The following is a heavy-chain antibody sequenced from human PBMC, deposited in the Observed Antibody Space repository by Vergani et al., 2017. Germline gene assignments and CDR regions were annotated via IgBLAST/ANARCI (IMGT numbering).Heavy chain of an antibody. CDR1: GYTFTGYY. Sequence: QVQLVQSGAEVKKPGASVKVSCKASGYTFTGYYMHWVRQAPGQGLEWMGWINPNSGGTNYAQTFQGRVTMTRDTSISTAYMERSRLRSDDMAVYYCARETAAGPIMDVWGKGTTVTVSS. D-gene: IGHD6-13*01. CDR2: INPNSGGT. J-gene: IGHJ6*03. V-gene: IGHV1-2*02. CDR3: ARETAAGPIMDV.